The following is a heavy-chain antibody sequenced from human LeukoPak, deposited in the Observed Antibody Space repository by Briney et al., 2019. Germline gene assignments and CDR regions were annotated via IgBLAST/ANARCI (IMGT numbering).Heavy chain of an antibody. CDR1: GYTLTELS. CDR3: ATAETDGSGSYFYFDY. V-gene: IGHV1-24*01. CDR2: FDPEDGET. Sequence: GASVKVSCKVSGYTLTELSIHWVRQAPGKGLEWMGGFDPEDGETIYAQKFQGRVTMTEDTSTDTTYMELSSLNSEDTAVYYCATAETDGSGSYFYFDYWGQGSLVTVSS. J-gene: IGHJ4*02. D-gene: IGHD3-10*01.